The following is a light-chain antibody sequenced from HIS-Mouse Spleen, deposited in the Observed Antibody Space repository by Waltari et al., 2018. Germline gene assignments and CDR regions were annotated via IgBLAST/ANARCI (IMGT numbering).Light chain of an antibody. Sequence: SYELTQPPSLSVSTGQTARITCSGDALRKKCAYWYQQKSGQAPVLVIYEDSKRPSRIPERFSGSSSGTMATLTISGAQVEDEADYYCYSTDSSGNHRVFGGGTKLTVL. CDR2: EDS. J-gene: IGLJ2*01. CDR1: ALRKKC. CDR3: YSTDSSGNHRV. V-gene: IGLV3-10*01.